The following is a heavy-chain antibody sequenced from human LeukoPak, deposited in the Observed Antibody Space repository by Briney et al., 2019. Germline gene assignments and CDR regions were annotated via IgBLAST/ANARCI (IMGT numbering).Heavy chain of an antibody. Sequence: GGSLRLSCAASGFTFSSYGMHWVRQAPGKGLEWVAVISYDGSNKYYADSVKGRFTISRDNSKNTLYLQMNSLRAEDTAVYYCAKDYTPYSYGYQNFDYWGQGTLVTVSS. D-gene: IGHD5-18*01. V-gene: IGHV3-30*18. CDR2: ISYDGSNK. CDR1: GFTFSSYG. J-gene: IGHJ4*02. CDR3: AKDYTPYSYGYQNFDY.